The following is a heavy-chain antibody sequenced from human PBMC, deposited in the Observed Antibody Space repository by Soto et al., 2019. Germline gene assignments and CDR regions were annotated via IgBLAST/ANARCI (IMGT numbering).Heavy chain of an antibody. CDR2: IRSKANNYAT. Sequence: PGGSLRLSCATSWFTFSGSDMHWVRQASGKGLEWVGRIRSKANNYATAYTASVKGRFSISRDDSKNTAYLQMNSLKIEDTAVYYCSRSILGSVAGPYYFDYWGQGTLVTVSS. CDR3: SRSILGSVAGPYYFDY. CDR1: WFTFSGSD. J-gene: IGHJ4*02. D-gene: IGHD1-26*01. V-gene: IGHV3-73*01.